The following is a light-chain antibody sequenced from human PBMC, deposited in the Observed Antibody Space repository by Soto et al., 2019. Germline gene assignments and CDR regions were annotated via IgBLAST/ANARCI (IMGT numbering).Light chain of an antibody. Sequence: EIVLTQSPGTLSLSPGERATLSCRASQSVSRNYLACYQQKPVQTPRLRISGASSRATGIPDRFSRSGSGTDFTVTISRLEPEDFAVYYWQQYGSSPRTFGQGTKVVIK. J-gene: IGKJ1*01. CDR2: GAS. CDR1: QSVSRNY. CDR3: QQYGSSPRT. V-gene: IGKV3-20*01.